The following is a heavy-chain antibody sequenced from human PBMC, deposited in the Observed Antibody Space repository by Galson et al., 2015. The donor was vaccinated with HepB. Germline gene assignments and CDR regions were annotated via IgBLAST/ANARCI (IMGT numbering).Heavy chain of an antibody. V-gene: IGHV3-30*02. CDR1: GFTFSAHA. CDR3: AKDRVFYTATFES. CDR2: IRLDGSQQ. D-gene: IGHD3-16*01. J-gene: IGHJ4*02. Sequence: SLRLSCAASGFTFSAHAMHWVRQAPGKGLEWVASIRLDGSQQYYGASVKGRFLVSRDNSKNTLSLQMNGLRGDDTALYYCAKDRVFYTATFESWGRGTLVTVSS.